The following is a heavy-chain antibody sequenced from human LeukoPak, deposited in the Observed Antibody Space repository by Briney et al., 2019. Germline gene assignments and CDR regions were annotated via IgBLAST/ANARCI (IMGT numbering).Heavy chain of an antibody. CDR2: ISYDGSNK. D-gene: IGHD3-10*01. V-gene: IGHV3-33*01. CDR3: ARDGQWFGELQRGYFDY. CDR1: GFTFSTYG. Sequence: PGGSLRLSCAASGFTFSTYGMHWVRQAPGKGLEWVALISYDGSNKFYADSVKGRFTISRDNSKNTLYLQMNSLRAEDTAVYYCARDGQWFGELQRGYFDYWGQGTLVTVSS. J-gene: IGHJ4*02.